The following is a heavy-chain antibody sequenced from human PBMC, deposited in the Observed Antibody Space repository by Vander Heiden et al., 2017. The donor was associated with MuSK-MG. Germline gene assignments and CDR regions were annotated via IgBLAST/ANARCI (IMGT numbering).Heavy chain of an antibody. J-gene: IGHJ6*03. CDR1: GFTFDDYA. D-gene: IGHD3-10*01. Sequence: EVQLVESGGGLVQPGRSLRLSCAASGFTFDDYAMHWVRQAPGKGLEWVSGISWNSGSRGYADSVKGRFTISRDNAKNSLYLQMNSLRAEDTALYYCAKDGATSPKYYYMDVWGKGTTVTVSS. CDR2: ISWNSGSR. CDR3: AKDGATSPKYYYMDV. V-gene: IGHV3-9*01.